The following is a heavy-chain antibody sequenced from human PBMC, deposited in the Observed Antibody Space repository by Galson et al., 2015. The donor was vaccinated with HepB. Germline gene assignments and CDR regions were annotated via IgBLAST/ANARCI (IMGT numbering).Heavy chain of an antibody. V-gene: IGHV3-23*01. CDR1: GFAFDTHA. CDR3: AKGYGLFDS. Sequence: SLRLSCAASGFAFDTHAMSWVRQAPGRGLGWISGISGNGDSTSYADSVKGRFTVSRDNSNNMLYLQMNSLRAEDAGLYFCAKGYGLFDSWGQGILVTVSS. J-gene: IGHJ5*01. D-gene: IGHD5-18*01. CDR2: ISGNGDST.